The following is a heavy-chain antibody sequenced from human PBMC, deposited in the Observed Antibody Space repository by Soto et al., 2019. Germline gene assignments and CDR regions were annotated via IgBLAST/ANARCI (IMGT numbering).Heavy chain of an antibody. D-gene: IGHD3-22*01. CDR3: ARHLRITMKVVVNDY. CDR2: IYHSGST. J-gene: IGHJ4*02. V-gene: IGHV4-30-2*01. CDR1: GGSISSGGYS. Sequence: SDTLSLTCAVSGGSISSGGYSWSWIRQPPGKGLEWIGYIYHSGSTYYNPSLKSRVTISVDRSKNQFSLKLSSVTAAGTAVYYCARHLRITMKVVVNDYWGQGTLVTVSS.